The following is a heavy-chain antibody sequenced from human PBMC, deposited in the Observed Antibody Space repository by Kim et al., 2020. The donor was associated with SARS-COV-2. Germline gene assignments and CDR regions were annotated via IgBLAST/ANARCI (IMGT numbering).Heavy chain of an antibody. CDR1: GFTFSSYG. CDR2: ISGSGGST. V-gene: IGHV3-23*01. CDR3: AKGGCSGGSCYNLHYYYGLDV. D-gene: IGHD2-15*01. Sequence: GGSLRLSCAASGFTFSSYGISWVRRAPGKGLQWVSAISGSGGSTYYADSVKGRFTISRDNSKNTLYLQMNSLRAEDTAVYYCAKGGCSGGSCYNLHYYYGLDVWGQGNTVTVSS. J-gene: IGHJ6*02.